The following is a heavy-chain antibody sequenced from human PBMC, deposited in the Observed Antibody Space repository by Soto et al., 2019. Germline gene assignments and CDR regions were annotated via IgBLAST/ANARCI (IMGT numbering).Heavy chain of an antibody. CDR2: IIPISGTA. CDR1: GGTFGSYA. D-gene: IGHD2-2*01. Sequence: QVQLVQSGAEVKKPGSSVKVSCKASGGTFGSYAISWVRQAPGQGLEWMGGIIPISGTANYAQKFQGIVTIAAAESTSTAYMVLSSLRSEDTAVYYCARSQGSSTSLEIYYYYYYGMDVWGQGTTVTVSS. J-gene: IGHJ6*02. CDR3: ARSQGSSTSLEIYYYYYYGMDV. V-gene: IGHV1-69*01.